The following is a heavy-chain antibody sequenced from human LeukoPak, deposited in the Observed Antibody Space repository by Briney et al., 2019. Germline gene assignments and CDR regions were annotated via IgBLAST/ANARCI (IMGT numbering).Heavy chain of an antibody. CDR3: ARDLGGSSGY. CDR1: GGTFSSYA. D-gene: IGHD2-15*01. V-gene: IGHV1-69*05. CDR2: IIPIFGTA. Sequence: GASVKVSCKASGGTFSSYAVSWVRQAPGQGLEWMGRIIPIFGTANYAQKFQGRVTITTDESTSTAYMELSSLRSEDTAVYYCARDLGGSSGYWGQGTLVTVSS. J-gene: IGHJ4*02.